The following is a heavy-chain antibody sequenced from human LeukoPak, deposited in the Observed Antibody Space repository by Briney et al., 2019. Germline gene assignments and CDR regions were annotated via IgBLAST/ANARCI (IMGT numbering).Heavy chain of an antibody. D-gene: IGHD1-7*01. Sequence: SVKVSCKASGGTFSSYAISWVRQAPGQGLEWMGGIIPIFGTANYTQKFQDRVTITADESTSTAYVELSSLRSEDTAVYYCARDLAITGTAVVEFFYYWGQGTLVTVSS. CDR1: GGTFSSYA. V-gene: IGHV1-69*13. CDR2: IIPIFGTA. J-gene: IGHJ4*02. CDR3: ARDLAITGTAVVEFFYY.